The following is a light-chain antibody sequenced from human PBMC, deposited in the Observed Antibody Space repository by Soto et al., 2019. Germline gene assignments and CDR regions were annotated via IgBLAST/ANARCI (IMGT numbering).Light chain of an antibody. Sequence: QSALTQPASVSGSPGQSITLSCTGTASDVGSYKFVSWYQHLPDKAPKLIIFEVSERPSGISDLFSGSKSGNTASLTISGLQAEDEADYYCCAYAANSKFLFGGGTKLTVL. CDR3: CAYAANSKFL. V-gene: IGLV2-23*02. J-gene: IGLJ2*01. CDR1: ASDVGSYKF. CDR2: EVS.